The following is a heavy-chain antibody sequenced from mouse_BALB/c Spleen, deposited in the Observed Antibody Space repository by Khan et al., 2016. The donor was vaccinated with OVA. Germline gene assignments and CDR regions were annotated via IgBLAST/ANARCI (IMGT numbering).Heavy chain of an antibody. J-gene: IGHJ3*01. CDR1: GYTFTDFT. Sequence: QVQLQQSGAELVRPGVSVKISCKGSGYTFTDFTIHWVKQSHALSLEWIGVISTYYGDVTYNQKFKGKATMTVDKSSSTTYMELARLTSEDSAIYDGKKGEGGSRFAYWGQGTLVTVSA. V-gene: IGHV1S137*01. CDR2: ISTYYGDV. CDR3: KKGEGGSRFAY.